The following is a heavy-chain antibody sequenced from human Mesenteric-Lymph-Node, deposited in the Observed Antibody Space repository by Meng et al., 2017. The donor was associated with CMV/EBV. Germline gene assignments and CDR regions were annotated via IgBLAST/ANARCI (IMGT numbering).Heavy chain of an antibody. D-gene: IGHD6-6*01. CDR1: GFILRDYW. J-gene: IGHJ6*02. V-gene: IGHV3-74*03. CDR3: ARWLRLAAREYYYYYGMDV. Sequence: GESLKISCAASGFILRDYWMHWVRHSPGKGLVWVSRVSNDGSSTSYADSVKGRFTISRDNAKNTLHLQMNSLRDEDTAVYYCARWLRLAAREYYYYYGMDVWGQGTTVTVSS. CDR2: VSNDGSST.